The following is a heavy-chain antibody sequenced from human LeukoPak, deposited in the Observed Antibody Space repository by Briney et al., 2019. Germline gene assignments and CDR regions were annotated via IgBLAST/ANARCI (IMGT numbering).Heavy chain of an antibody. CDR3: AKDPSGRYSSSWYDYYFDY. J-gene: IGHJ4*02. V-gene: IGHV3-23*01. CDR1: GFTFNNYA. Sequence: GGSLRHSCAASGFTFNNYAMSWVRQAPGKGLEWVSAISGSGGTTYYADSVKGRFTISRDNSKKTLYLQMNSLRAEDAAVYYCAKDPSGRYSSSWYDYYFDYWGQGTLVTVSS. D-gene: IGHD6-13*01. CDR2: ISGSGGTT.